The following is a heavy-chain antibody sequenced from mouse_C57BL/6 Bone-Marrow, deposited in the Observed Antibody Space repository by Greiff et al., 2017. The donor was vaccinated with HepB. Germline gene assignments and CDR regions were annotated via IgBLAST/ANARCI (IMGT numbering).Heavy chain of an antibody. CDR1: GFTFTDYY. Sequence: LVEPGASVKISCKASGFTFTDYYMHWVKQSHGKSLEWIGLVYPYNGGTSYNQKFKGKATLTVDTSSSTAYMELNSLTSEDSAVYYCASKGDPWFAYWGQGTLVTVSA. D-gene: IGHD2-13*01. CDR2: VYPYNGGT. V-gene: IGHV1-36*01. J-gene: IGHJ3*01. CDR3: ASKGDPWFAY.